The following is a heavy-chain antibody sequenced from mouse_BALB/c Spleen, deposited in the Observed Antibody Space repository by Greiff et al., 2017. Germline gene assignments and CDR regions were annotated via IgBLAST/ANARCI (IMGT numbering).Heavy chain of an antibody. V-gene: IGHV1S81*02. CDR2: INPSNGRT. Sequence: VQLQQPGAELVKPGASVKLSCKASGYTFTSYWMHWVKQRPGQGLEWIGEINPSNGRTNYNEKFKSKATLTVDKSSSTAYMQLSSLTSEDSEVYYCARRVYYGYAMDYWGQGTSVTVSS. J-gene: IGHJ4*01. CDR3: ARRVYYGYAMDY. D-gene: IGHD1-1*01. CDR1: GYTFTSYW.